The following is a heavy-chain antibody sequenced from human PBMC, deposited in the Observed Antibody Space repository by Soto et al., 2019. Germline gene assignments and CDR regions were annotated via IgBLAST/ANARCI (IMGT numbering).Heavy chain of an antibody. CDR1: GYTFTGYY. CDR2: INPNSGGT. J-gene: IGHJ5*02. D-gene: IGHD3-10*01. CDR3: ARTRPVLLWFGEPPRRSHPEFDP. V-gene: IGHV1-2*02. Sequence: ASVKVSCKASGYTFTGYYMHWVRQAPGQGLEWMGWINPNSGGTNYAQKFQGRVTMTRDTSISTAYMELSRLRSDDTAVHYCARTRPVLLWFGEPPRRSHPEFDPWGQGTLVTVSS.